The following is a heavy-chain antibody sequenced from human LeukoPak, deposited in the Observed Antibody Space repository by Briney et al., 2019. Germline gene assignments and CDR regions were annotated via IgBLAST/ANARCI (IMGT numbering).Heavy chain of an antibody. V-gene: IGHV3-66*01. CDR3: ATTAAADTIGYYYGMDV. CDR2: IYSGGST. J-gene: IGHJ6*02. CDR1: GFTVSSNY. D-gene: IGHD6-13*01. Sequence: GGSLRLSCAASGFTVSSNYMSWVRQAPGKGLEWVSVIYSGGSTYYADSVKGRFTISRDNSKNTLYLQMNSLRAEDTAVYYCATTAAADTIGYYYGMDVWGQGTTVTVSS.